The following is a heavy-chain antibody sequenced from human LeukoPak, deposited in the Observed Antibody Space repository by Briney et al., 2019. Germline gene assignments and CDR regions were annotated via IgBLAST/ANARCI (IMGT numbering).Heavy chain of an antibody. D-gene: IGHD3-10*01. CDR1: GGSFSGYY. CDR2: INHSGST. J-gene: IGHJ4*02. CDR3: AGGGVALLWFGESSRRYYFDY. Sequence: SETLSLTCAVYGGSFSGYYWRWIRQPPGKGLEWMGEINHSGSTNYNPSLKSRDTISVDTSKNQFSLNLSSVTAADPAVYYCAGGGVALLWFGESSRRYYFDYWGQGTLVTVSS. V-gene: IGHV4-34*01.